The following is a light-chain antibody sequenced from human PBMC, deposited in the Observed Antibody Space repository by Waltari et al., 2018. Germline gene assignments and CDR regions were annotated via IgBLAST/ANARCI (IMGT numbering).Light chain of an antibody. V-gene: IGKV3-20*01. J-gene: IGKJ1*01. CDR2: GAS. Sequence: IGVTQSPGTLALAPGERATLSCRASQRITNTYLAWYQQKPGQAPRLLIYGASTRATGIPDRFSGSGSGTDFTLTISRLEPEDVAVFYCQQYGSSPWTFGQGTKVAIK. CDR1: QRITNTY. CDR3: QQYGSSPWT.